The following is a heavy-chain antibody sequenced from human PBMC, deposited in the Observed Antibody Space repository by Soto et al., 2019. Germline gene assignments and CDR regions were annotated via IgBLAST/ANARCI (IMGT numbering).Heavy chain of an antibody. CDR3: ARDIYSYGSVGTPDI. Sequence: GGSLRLSCAASGFTLSSYWMSWVRQAPGKGLEWVANIKQDDGNRQLYADSVKDRFTISRDNSRNTLDLQMNNLRTEDTGVYFCARDIYSYGSVGTPDIWGQGTMVTVSS. V-gene: IGHV3-7*01. J-gene: IGHJ3*02. CDR2: IKQDDGNRQ. CDR1: GFTLSSYW. D-gene: IGHD5-18*01.